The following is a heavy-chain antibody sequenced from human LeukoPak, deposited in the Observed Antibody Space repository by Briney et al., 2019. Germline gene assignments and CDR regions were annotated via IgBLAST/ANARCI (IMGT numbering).Heavy chain of an antibody. CDR1: GFSLSTSGVG. D-gene: IGHD2-21*02. V-gene: IGHV2-5*02. CDR2: IYWDDDK. CDR3: AHRAEDSNLYCGGGCFDRGFDY. J-gene: IGHJ4*02. Sequence: SGPTLVKPTQTLTLTCTFSGFSLSTSGVGVGWIRQPPGKALEWLALIYWDDDKRYSPSLKSRLTITKDTSKNQVVLTMTNMDPVDTATYYCAHRAEDSNLYCGGGCFDRGFDYWGQGTLVTVPS.